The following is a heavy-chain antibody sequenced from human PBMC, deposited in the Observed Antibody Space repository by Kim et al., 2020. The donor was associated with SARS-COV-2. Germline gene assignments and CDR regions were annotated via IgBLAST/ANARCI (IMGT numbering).Heavy chain of an antibody. V-gene: IGHV3-74*01. J-gene: IGHJ4*02. Sequence: SYADSVKGRFTISRDNAKNTLYLQMNSLRAEDTAVYYCARGYDFWSGQDYWGQGTLVTVSS. D-gene: IGHD3-3*01. CDR3: ARGYDFWSGQDY.